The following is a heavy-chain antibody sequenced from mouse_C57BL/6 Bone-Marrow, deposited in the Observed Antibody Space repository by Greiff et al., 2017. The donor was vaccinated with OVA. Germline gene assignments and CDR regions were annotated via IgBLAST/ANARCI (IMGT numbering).Heavy chain of an antibody. Sequence: EVQGVESVAELVRPGASVKLSCTASGFNIKNTYMHWVKQRPEQGLEWLGRIDPANGNTKYAPKFPGQTTITADTSSNTAYLQLSSLTSEDTAIYYCAVAYYSNFFYFDYWGQGTTLTVSS. D-gene: IGHD2-5*01. CDR1: GFNIKNTY. CDR2: IDPANGNT. V-gene: IGHV14-3*01. CDR3: AVAYYSNFFYFDY. J-gene: IGHJ2*01.